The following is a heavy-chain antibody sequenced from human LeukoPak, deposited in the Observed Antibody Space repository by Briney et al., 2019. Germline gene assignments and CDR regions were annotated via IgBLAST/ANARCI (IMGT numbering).Heavy chain of an antibody. Sequence: SETLSLTCAVSGYSISSGYYWGWVRQAPGKGLEWIGSIYHTGSTDYNPSLKSRLPISVDMSKNQLSLNLRSVTAADTAVYYCARDKDDYVWGTYRWWGQGMLVTVSS. CDR2: IYHTGST. D-gene: IGHD3-16*02. V-gene: IGHV4-38-2*01. J-gene: IGHJ4*02. CDR1: GYSISSGYY. CDR3: ARDKDDYVWGTYRW.